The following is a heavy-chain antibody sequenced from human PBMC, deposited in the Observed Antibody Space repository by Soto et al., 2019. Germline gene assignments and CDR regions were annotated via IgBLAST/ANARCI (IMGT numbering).Heavy chain of an antibody. J-gene: IGHJ4*02. D-gene: IGHD7-27*01. CDR1: GVSISSDRSS. CDR2: IYYNGNT. CDR3: TRANWYSEY. V-gene: IGHV4-61*01. Sequence: SETLSLTCVVSGVSISSDRSSWAWIRQPPGKGLEWIGYIYYNGNTNYNPSLKSRVTMSVDTSRNQISLKLTTVTAADTAVYYCTRANWYSEYWGQGTLVTVSS.